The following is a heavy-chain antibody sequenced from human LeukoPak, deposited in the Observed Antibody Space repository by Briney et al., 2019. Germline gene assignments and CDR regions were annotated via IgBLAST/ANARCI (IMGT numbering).Heavy chain of an antibody. Sequence: GESLKISCKGSGYSFTSYWIGWVRQMPGKGLEWMGIIYPGDSDTRYSPSFQGQVTISADKSISTAYLQWSSLKASDTAMYYCARGYCSGGSCYGFDYWGQGILVTVSS. CDR2: IYPGDSDT. D-gene: IGHD2-15*01. CDR3: ARGYCSGGSCYGFDY. V-gene: IGHV5-51*01. J-gene: IGHJ4*02. CDR1: GYSFTSYW.